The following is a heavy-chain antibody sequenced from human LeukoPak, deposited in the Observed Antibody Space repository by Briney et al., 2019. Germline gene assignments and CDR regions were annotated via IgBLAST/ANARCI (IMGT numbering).Heavy chain of an antibody. D-gene: IGHD4-11*01. Sequence: PSETLSLTCTVSGGSISSYYWSWIRQPPGKGLEWIGYIYYSGGTNYNPSLKSRVTISVDTSKNQFSLKLSSVTAADTAVYYCARQIVGTTDYFDYWGQGTLVTVSS. CDR2: IYYSGGT. V-gene: IGHV4-59*08. CDR1: GGSISSYY. CDR3: ARQIVGTTDYFDY. J-gene: IGHJ4*02.